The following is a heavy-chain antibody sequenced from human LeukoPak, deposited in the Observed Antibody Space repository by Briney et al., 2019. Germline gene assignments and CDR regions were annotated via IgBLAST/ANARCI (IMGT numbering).Heavy chain of an antibody. CDR1: GFTFSSYA. D-gene: IGHD3-3*01. Sequence: GRSLRLSCAASGFTFSSYAMHWVRQAPGKGLEWVAVISYDGSNKYYADSVKGRFTISRDNSKNTLYLQMNSLRAEDTAVYYCARVGGGYYDREGYWGQGTLVTVSS. CDR3: ARVGGGYYDREGY. J-gene: IGHJ4*02. CDR2: ISYDGSNK. V-gene: IGHV3-30-3*01.